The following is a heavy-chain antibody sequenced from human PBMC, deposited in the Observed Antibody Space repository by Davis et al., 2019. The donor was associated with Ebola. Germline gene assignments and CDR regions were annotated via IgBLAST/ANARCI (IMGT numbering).Heavy chain of an antibody. CDR3: AKDLTYGGNSY. J-gene: IGHJ4*02. CDR1: GFTFSSYW. Sequence: GESLKISCAASGFTFSSYWMSWVRQAPGKGLEWVANIKQDGSEKYYVDSVKGRFTISRDNAKNSLYLQMNSLRAEDTAVYYCAKDLTYGGNSYWGQGTLVTVSS. D-gene: IGHD4-23*01. CDR2: IKQDGSEK. V-gene: IGHV3-7*01.